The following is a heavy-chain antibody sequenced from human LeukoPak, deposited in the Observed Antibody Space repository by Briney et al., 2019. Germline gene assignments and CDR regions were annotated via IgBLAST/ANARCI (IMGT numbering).Heavy chain of an antibody. CDR1: GFTFSSNA. J-gene: IGHJ4*02. CDR3: ARSGYSSTWYLQNFELDY. V-gene: IGHV3-23*01. Sequence: PGGSLRLSCEASGFTFSSNAMSWVRQAPGKGLEWVSGIGSDVRTHYADSVKGRFTISRDNAKNSLYLQMNSLRAEDTAVYFCARSGYSSTWYLQNFELDYWGQGTLVTVSS. D-gene: IGHD2-2*01. CDR2: IGSDVRT.